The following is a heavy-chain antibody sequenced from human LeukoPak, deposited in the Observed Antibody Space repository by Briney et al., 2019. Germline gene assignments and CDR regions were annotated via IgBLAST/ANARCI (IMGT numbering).Heavy chain of an antibody. V-gene: IGHV3-30*03. J-gene: IGHJ6*02. CDR2: ISYDGSNK. CDR1: GFTFSSYG. CDR3: ARDALYYDFWSGYYNRYYYYGMDV. D-gene: IGHD3-3*01. Sequence: GGSLRLSCAASGFTFSSYGMHWVRQAPGKGLEWVAVISYDGSNKYYADSVKGRFTISRDNSKNTLYLQMNSLRAEDTAVYYCARDALYYDFWSGYYNRYYYYGMDVWGQGTTVTVSS.